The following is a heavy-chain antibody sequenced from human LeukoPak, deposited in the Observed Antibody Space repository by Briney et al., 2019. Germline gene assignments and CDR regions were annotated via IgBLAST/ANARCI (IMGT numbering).Heavy chain of an antibody. V-gene: IGHV5-51*01. Sequence: GESLKISCKGSGYIFTTYWIGWVRQMPGKGLEWMGIIYPGDSDPRYSPSFQGQVTISADKSISTAYLQWRSLKASDSAMYYCVRHGLGSSWFGFDYWGQGTLVTVSS. CDR3: VRHGLGSSWFGFDY. J-gene: IGHJ4*02. D-gene: IGHD6-13*01. CDR1: GYIFTTYW. CDR2: IYPGDSDP.